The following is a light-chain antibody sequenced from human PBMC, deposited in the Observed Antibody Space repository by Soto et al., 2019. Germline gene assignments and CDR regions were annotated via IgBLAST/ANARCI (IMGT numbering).Light chain of an antibody. V-gene: IGLV1-47*01. CDR2: RSD. CDR3: SARDDSLSGVV. J-gene: IGLJ2*01. Sequence: QSALTQPPSTSWTPGQRVTISCSGSSSNIGSNHVYWYQQFPGMAPKLLMYRSDQRPTGVPDRFSGSKSGTSASLAISGLRSDDEADYYCSARDDSLSGVVFGGGTKLTVL. CDR1: SSNIGSNH.